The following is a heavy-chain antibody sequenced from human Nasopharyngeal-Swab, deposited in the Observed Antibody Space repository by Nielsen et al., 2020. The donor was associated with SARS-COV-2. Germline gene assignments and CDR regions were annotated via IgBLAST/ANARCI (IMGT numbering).Heavy chain of an antibody. V-gene: IGHV1-24*01. CDR1: AYTISGYY. CDR3: ATGHLPLADYDSSAHGWY. D-gene: IGHD3-22*01. CDR2: FDPEDGET. J-gene: IGHJ4*02. Sequence: ASVHVSCKASAYTISGYYMHWVRQAPGKGLEWMGGFDPEDGETIYAQKFQGRVTMTEDTSTDTAYMELSSLRSEDTAVYYCATGHLPLADYDSSAHGWYWGQGTLVTVSS.